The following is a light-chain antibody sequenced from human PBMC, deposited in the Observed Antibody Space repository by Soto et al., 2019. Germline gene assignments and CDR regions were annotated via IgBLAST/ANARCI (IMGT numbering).Light chain of an antibody. CDR1: QSVSSSY. CDR3: QQYGSSPWT. Sequence: EIVLTQSPGILSLSPGERATLSCRASQSVSSSYLAWYQQKPGQAPRLLIYGASSRATGIPDRFSGSGSGTDFTLTISRLEPEDFAVYYCQQYGSSPWTFGQGTKVEIE. V-gene: IGKV3-20*01. CDR2: GAS. J-gene: IGKJ1*01.